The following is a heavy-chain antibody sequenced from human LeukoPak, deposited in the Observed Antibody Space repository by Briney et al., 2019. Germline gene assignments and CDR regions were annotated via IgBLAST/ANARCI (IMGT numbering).Heavy chain of an antibody. D-gene: IGHD6-13*01. CDR1: GFTFSSYG. V-gene: IGHV3-30*18. CDR2: ISYDGTNK. CDR3: AKWGSSSWHLNAHFDY. Sequence: GGSLRLSCAASGFTFSSYGMHWVRQAPGKGLEWVAVISYDGTNKYYADSVKGRFTISRDNSKNTLYLQMNSLRAENAAVYYCAKWGSSSWHLNAHFDYWGQGTLVIVSS. J-gene: IGHJ4*02.